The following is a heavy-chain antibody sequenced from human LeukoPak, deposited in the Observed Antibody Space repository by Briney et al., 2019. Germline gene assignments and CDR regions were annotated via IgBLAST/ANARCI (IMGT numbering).Heavy chain of an antibody. D-gene: IGHD2-2*01. CDR2: INPDSGGT. V-gene: IGHV1-2*02. Sequence: ASVKVSCKASGYTFTVYYMHWVRQAPGQGREGMGWINPDSGGTRYAQKFQGRVTMTRDTSIRTAYMELSRLRSDDTAVYYCARGAVSAQPFRYWGQGTLVTVSS. J-gene: IGHJ4*02. CDR1: GYTFTVYY. CDR3: ARGAVSAQPFRY.